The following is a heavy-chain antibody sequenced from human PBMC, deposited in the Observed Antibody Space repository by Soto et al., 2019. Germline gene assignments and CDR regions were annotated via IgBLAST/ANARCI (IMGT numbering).Heavy chain of an antibody. CDR1: GGSISSSSYY. CDR2: IYYSGST. CDR3: ARNAHDYYDSSRLDNWFDS. D-gene: IGHD3-22*01. Sequence: QLQLQESGPGLVKPSETLSLTCTVSGGSISSSSYYWGWIRQPPGKGLEWIGSIYYSGSTYYNPSLKSRVTISVDTSKNQFSLKLSSVTAADTAVYYCARNAHDYYDSSRLDNWFDSWGQGTLVTVSS. V-gene: IGHV4-39*01. J-gene: IGHJ5*01.